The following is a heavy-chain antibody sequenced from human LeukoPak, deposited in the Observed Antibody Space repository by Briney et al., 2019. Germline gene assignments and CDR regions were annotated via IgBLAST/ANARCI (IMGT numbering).Heavy chain of an antibody. J-gene: IGHJ4*02. CDR1: GFTFSSYS. CDR2: ISSSSSCI. Sequence: GGSLRLSCAASGFTFSSYSMNWVRQAPGKGLEWVSSISSSSSCIYYADSVKGRFTISRDNAKNSLYLQMNSLRAEDTAVYYCARHGYCTNGVCYGRKTPFDYWGQGTLVTVSS. V-gene: IGHV3-21*01. CDR3: ARHGYCTNGVCYGRKTPFDY. D-gene: IGHD2-8*01.